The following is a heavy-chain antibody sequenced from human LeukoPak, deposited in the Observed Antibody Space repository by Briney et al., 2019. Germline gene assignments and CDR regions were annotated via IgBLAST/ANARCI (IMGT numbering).Heavy chain of an antibody. J-gene: IGHJ3*02. V-gene: IGHV1-69*13. Sequence: SVKVSCMASGGTFSSYAISWVRQAPGQGLEWMGGIIPIFGTANYAQKFQGRVTITADESTSTAYMELSSLRSEDTAVYYCARGKQWLVLGDAFDIWGQGTMVTVSS. CDR3: ARGKQWLVLGDAFDI. CDR1: GGTFSSYA. D-gene: IGHD6-19*01. CDR2: IIPIFGTA.